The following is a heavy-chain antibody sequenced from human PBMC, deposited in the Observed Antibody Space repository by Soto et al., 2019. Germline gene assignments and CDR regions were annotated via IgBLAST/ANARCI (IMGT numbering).Heavy chain of an antibody. CDR3: ARDPHYYDSSRVRGSWWFDP. V-gene: IGHV1-18*04. Sequence: QVQLVQSGAEVKKPGASVKVSCKASGYTFTSYGISWVRQAPGQGLEWMGWISAYNGNTNYAQKLQGRVTMTTDTSTSTAYMELRSLRSDDTAVYYCARDPHYYDSSRVRGSWWFDPWGQGTLVTVSS. D-gene: IGHD3-22*01. CDR2: ISAYNGNT. CDR1: GYTFTSYG. J-gene: IGHJ5*02.